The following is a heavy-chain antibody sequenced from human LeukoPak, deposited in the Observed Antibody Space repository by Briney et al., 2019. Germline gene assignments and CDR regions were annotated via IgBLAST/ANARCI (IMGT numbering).Heavy chain of an antibody. CDR1: RLMFSTYD. CDR2: MSGSDSTI. J-gene: IGHJ6*03. CDR3: ARGFNDPGTYYYYIDV. Sequence: GGSLRLSCEVSRLMFSTYDMNWVRQAPGKGPEWVAFMSGSDSTIQYADSVKGRVTISRDNAKNSLYLQMNSLRAEDTAIYYCARGFNDPGTYYYYIDVWGKGTTVTVSS. V-gene: IGHV3-48*03. D-gene: IGHD3-10*01.